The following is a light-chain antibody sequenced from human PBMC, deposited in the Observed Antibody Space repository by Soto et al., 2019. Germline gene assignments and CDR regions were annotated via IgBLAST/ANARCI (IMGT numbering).Light chain of an antibody. V-gene: IGKV1-5*01. CDR1: QTISSW. CDR3: QQCYIYWT. CDR2: DAS. J-gene: IGKJ1*01. Sequence: DIQMTQSPSTLSGSVGDRVTITCRSSQTISSWLAWYQQKPGKAPKLLIYDASSLEPGVPSRFSGSGSGTEFTLSINSLQPDDFATYYCQQCYIYWTFGQGTKVDIK.